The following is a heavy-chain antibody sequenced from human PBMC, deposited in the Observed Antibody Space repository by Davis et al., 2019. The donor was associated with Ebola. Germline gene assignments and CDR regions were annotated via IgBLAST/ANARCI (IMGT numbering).Heavy chain of an antibody. CDR2: IRYDGSNK. D-gene: IGHD6-19*01. V-gene: IGHV3-30*02. J-gene: IGHJ3*02. CDR3: AKDQMAGTIGAFDI. CDR1: GFTFSSYG. Sequence: GESLKISCAASGFTFSSYGMHWVRQAPGKGLEWVAFIRYDGSNKYYADSVKGRFTISRDNSKNTLYLQMNSLRAEDTAVYYCAKDQMAGTIGAFDIWGQGTMVTVSS.